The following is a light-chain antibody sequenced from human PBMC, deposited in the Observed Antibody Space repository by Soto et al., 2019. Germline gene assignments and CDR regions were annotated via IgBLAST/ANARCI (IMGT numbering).Light chain of an antibody. CDR1: QSVSNN. J-gene: IGKJ1*01. V-gene: IGKV3-15*01. CDR2: VAS. Sequence: EIVMTQSPATLSVSPGESATLSCRASQSVSNNLAWYQQKPGQAPSLLIYVASTRATGIPARFSGSGSGAESTLTISSLQSEAVAVSYYQQYNYWPPTWTFGQGTKVEIK. CDR3: QQYNYWPPTWT.